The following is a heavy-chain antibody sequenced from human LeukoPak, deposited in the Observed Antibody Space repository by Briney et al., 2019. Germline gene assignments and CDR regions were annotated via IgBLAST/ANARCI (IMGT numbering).Heavy chain of an antibody. J-gene: IGHJ5*02. D-gene: IGHD6-13*01. CDR3: ARFSVAAAGTGWFDP. CDR2: IYYSGST. CDR1: GGSISSYY. Sequence: NASETLSLTCTVSGGSISSYYWSWIRQPPGKGLELIGYIYYSGSTNYNPSLKSRVTISVDTSKNQLSLKLSSVTAADTAVYYCARFSVAAAGTGWFDPWGQGTLVTVSA. V-gene: IGHV4-59*01.